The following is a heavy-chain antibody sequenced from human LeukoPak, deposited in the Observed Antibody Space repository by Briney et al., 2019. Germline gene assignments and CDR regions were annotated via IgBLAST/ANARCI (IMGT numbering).Heavy chain of an antibody. Sequence: GGSLRLSCAASGFTFSIYAMSWVRQAPGKGLEWVSTISDSGGSTYYADSVKGRFTISRDNAKNSLYLQMNSLRAEDTAVYYCARGVRRQQLVKPPIDYWGQGTLVTVSS. CDR1: GFTFSIYA. J-gene: IGHJ4*02. V-gene: IGHV3-23*01. CDR3: ARGVRRQQLVKPPIDY. D-gene: IGHD6-13*01. CDR2: ISDSGGST.